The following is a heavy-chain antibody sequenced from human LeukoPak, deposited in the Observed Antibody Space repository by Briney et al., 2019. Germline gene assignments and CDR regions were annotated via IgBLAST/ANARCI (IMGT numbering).Heavy chain of an antibody. J-gene: IGHJ4*02. CDR2: INAGNGNT. CDR1: GYTFTSYG. CDR3: ARDYYDSSGSFDY. Sequence: GASVKVSCKASGYTFTSYGISWVRQAPGQRLEWMGWINAGNGNTKYSQKFQGRVTITRDTSASTAYMELSSLRSEDTAVYYCARDYYDSSGSFDYWGQGTLVTVSS. D-gene: IGHD3-22*01. V-gene: IGHV1-3*01.